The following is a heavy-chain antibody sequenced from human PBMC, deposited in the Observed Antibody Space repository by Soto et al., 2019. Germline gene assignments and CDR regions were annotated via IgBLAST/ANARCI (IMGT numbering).Heavy chain of an antibody. CDR3: ARGGSGYPYYYGMDV. V-gene: IGHV3-30-3*01. CDR2: ISYDGSNK. CDR1: GFTFSSYA. D-gene: IGHD5-18*01. Sequence: GGSLRLSCAASGFTFSSYAMHWVRQAPGKGLEWVAVISYDGSNKYYADSVKGRFTIARDNSKNTLYLQMNSLRAEDTAVYYCARGGSGYPYYYGMDVWCQGTTVTVSS. J-gene: IGHJ6*02.